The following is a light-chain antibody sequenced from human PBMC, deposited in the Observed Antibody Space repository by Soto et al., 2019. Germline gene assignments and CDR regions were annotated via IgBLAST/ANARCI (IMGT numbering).Light chain of an antibody. J-gene: IGLJ1*01. CDR2: EGN. Sequence: QSVLTQPPSASGSPGQSVAISFTGTSSDVGGYNYVSWYQQHPGKAPKLMIYEGNKRPSGVPDRFSGSKSGNTASLTVSGLQAEDEADYYCSSYAGSSNVFGTGTKVTVL. V-gene: IGLV2-8*01. CDR3: SSYAGSSNV. CDR1: SSDVGGYNY.